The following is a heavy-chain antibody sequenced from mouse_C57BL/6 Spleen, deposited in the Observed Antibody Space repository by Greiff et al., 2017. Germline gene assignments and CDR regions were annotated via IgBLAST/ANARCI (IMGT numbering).Heavy chain of an antibody. D-gene: IGHD2-5*01. Sequence: VQGVESGPGLVAPSQSLSITCTVSGFSLTSYAISWVRQPPGKGLEWLGVIWTGGGTNYNSDLKSRLSISKDNSKSKVFLKMNSLQTDDTARYYCARAYSNYNAMDYWGQGTSVTVSA. CDR3: ARAYSNYNAMDY. CDR2: IWTGGGT. CDR1: GFSLTSYA. J-gene: IGHJ4*01. V-gene: IGHV2-9-1*01.